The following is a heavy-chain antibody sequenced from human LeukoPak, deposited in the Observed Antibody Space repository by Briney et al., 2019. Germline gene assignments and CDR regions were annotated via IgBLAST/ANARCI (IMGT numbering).Heavy chain of an antibody. J-gene: IGHJ5*02. V-gene: IGHV3-74*01. D-gene: IGHD1-14*01. CDR3: VRNLGP. CDR1: GFTFSSYW. Sequence: GGSLRLSCAASGFTFSSYWMNWVRQAPGEGLVWVSRINIDGSTTTYADSVKGRFTISRDNAKNTVYLQMNSLRAEDTAVYYCVRNLGPWGQGTLVTVSS. CDR2: INIDGSTT.